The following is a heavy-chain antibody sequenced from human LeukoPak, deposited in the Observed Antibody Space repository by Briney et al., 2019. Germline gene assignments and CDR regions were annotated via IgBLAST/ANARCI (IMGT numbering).Heavy chain of an antibody. D-gene: IGHD3-10*01. CDR2: IYYSGST. J-gene: IGHJ6*02. CDR3: ARLPGAMVRGVITTAYYYYYYGMDV. Sequence: SETLSLTCTVSGGSISSYYWSWIRQPPGKGLEWIGYIYYSGSTNYNPSLKSRVTISEDTSKNQFSLKLSSVTAADTAVYYCARLPGAMVRGVITTAYYYYYYGMDVWGQGTTVTVSS. V-gene: IGHV4-59*08. CDR1: GGSISSYY.